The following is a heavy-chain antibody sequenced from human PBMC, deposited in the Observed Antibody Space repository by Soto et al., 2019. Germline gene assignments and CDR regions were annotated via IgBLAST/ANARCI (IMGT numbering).Heavy chain of an antibody. Sequence: SETLSLTCTVSGGSISSYYWSWIRQPPGKGLEWIGYIYYSGSTNYNPSLKSRVTISVDTSKNQFSLKLSSVTAADTAVYYCARQGGTMYNWNSQWFDPWGQGTLVTVSS. J-gene: IGHJ5*02. D-gene: IGHD1-7*01. CDR2: IYYSGST. CDR1: GGSISSYY. CDR3: ARQGGTMYNWNSQWFDP. V-gene: IGHV4-59*01.